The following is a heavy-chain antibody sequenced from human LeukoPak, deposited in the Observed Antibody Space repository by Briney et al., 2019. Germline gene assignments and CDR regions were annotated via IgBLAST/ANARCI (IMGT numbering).Heavy chain of an antibody. D-gene: IGHD1-7*01. V-gene: IGHV3-30-3*01. CDR1: GFTFSSYA. CDR2: ISYDGSNK. J-gene: IGHJ4*02. Sequence: TGGSLRLSCAASGFTFSSYAMHWVRQAPGKGLEWVAVISYDGSNKYYADSVKGRFTISRDNSKNTLYLQMNSLRAEDTAVYYCARGLRTTDYWGQGALVTVSS. CDR3: ARGLRTTDY.